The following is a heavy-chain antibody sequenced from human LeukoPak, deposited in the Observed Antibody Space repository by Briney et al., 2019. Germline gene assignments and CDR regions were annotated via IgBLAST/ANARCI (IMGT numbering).Heavy chain of an antibody. CDR2: ISAYNGNT. J-gene: IGHJ4*02. V-gene: IGHV1-18*01. CDR3: ARDYSYYYGSGSYHGGYFDY. Sequence: ASVKVSCEASGYTFTSYGISWVRQAPGQGLEWMGWISAYNGNTNYAQKLQGRVTMTTDTSTSTAYMELRSLRSDDTAVYYCARDYSYYYGSGSYHGGYFDYWGQGTLVTVSS. D-gene: IGHD3-10*01. CDR1: GYTFTSYG.